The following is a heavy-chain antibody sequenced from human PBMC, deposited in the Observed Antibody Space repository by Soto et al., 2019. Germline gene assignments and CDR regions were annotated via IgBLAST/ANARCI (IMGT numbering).Heavy chain of an antibody. V-gene: IGHV3-23*01. CDR3: AKDDCGYPSTAQH. Sequence: PVGSLRLSCAASGITISNYPMSWVRQAPGKGLDWDSGISGSGDRTYYADSAKGRFTISKDISKNSLSLQLDNLGVEDTAVYFSAKDDCGYPSTAQHWGQGSLVTVTS. CDR2: ISGSGDRT. J-gene: IGHJ1*01. CDR1: GITISNYP. D-gene: IGHD3-22*01.